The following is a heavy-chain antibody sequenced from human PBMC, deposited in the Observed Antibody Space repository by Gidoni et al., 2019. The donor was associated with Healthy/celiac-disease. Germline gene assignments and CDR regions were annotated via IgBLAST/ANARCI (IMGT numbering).Heavy chain of an antibody. V-gene: IGHV4-39*01. CDR2: IYYSGST. CDR1: GGSISRSRYY. CDR3: ARHVGAERITIFGVVRTTGYYYYGMDV. Sequence: QLQLQESGPGLVKPSETLSLTCTVSGGSISRSRYYLGWIRPPPGKGPELIGSIYYSGSTYYNPSLKSRVTISVDTSKNQFSLKLSSVTAADTAVYYCARHVGAERITIFGVVRTTGYYYYGMDVWGQGTTVTVSS. D-gene: IGHD3-3*01. J-gene: IGHJ6*02.